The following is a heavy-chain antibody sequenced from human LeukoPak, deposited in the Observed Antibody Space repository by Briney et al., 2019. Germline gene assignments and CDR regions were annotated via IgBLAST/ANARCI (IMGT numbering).Heavy chain of an antibody. CDR1: GFTFSNYG. J-gene: IGHJ1*01. D-gene: IGHD6-25*01. V-gene: IGHV3-30*18. CDR2: ISHDGSTT. Sequence: GGSLRLSCAASGFTFSNYGMHWVRQAPGKGLEGVAVISHDGSTTFYADSVKGRFTISRDNSKNTLDLQMYSLRAEDTAVYYCAKEPNSYSSGWYFQHWGQGTLVTVSS. CDR3: AKEPNSYSSGWYFQH.